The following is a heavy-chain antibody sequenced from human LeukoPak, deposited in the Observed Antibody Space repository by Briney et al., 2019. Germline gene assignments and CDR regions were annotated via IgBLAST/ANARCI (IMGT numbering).Heavy chain of an antibody. J-gene: IGHJ4*02. D-gene: IGHD2-15*01. V-gene: IGHV3-23*01. CDR1: GFNFSNYA. Sequence: GGSLGLSCAASGFNFSNYAMGWVRQAPGKGLECVSTISSRGGSTYYADSVKGRFTVSRDNSKNMLYVQLNSLRAEDTAVYYCAKNPTRYTYCSGSSCYFDYWGQGALVTVSS. CDR3: AKNPTRYTYCSGSSCYFDY. CDR2: ISSRGGST.